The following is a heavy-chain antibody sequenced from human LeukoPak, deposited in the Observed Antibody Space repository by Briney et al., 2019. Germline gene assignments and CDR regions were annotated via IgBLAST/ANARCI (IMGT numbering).Heavy chain of an antibody. J-gene: IGHJ4*02. V-gene: IGHV3-53*01. CDR1: GFTFSRYW. CDR2: IYSDFRT. CDR3: ARESGYAVGDF. D-gene: IGHD5-12*01. Sequence: GGSLRLSCAASGFTFSRYWMNWVRQAPGKGLEWASVIYSDFRTYYADSVKGRFIISKDTSKNTLYLQMNNLRADDTAVYYCARESGYAVGDFWGQGTLVTVSS.